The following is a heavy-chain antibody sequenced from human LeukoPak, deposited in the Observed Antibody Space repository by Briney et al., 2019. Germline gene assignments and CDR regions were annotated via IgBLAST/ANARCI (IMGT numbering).Heavy chain of an antibody. V-gene: IGHV3-21*01. Sequence: GGSLRLSCAASGFSFSSYSMNWVRQAPGKGLEWVSSISSSSSYIYYADSVKGRFTISRDNAKNSLYLQMNSLRAEDTAVYYCARDLGYDYVWGSYRYKYFQHWGQGTLVTVSS. CDR3: ARDLGYDYVWGSYRYKYFQH. D-gene: IGHD3-16*02. J-gene: IGHJ1*01. CDR1: GFSFSSYS. CDR2: ISSSSSYI.